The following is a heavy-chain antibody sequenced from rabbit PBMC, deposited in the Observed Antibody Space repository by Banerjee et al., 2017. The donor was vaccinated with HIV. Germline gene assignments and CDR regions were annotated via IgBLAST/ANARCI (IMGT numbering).Heavy chain of an antibody. V-gene: IGHV1S45*01. D-gene: IGHD1-1*01. CDR1: GFSFSSGYD. Sequence: QEQLEESGGGLVKPEGSLTLTCTASGFSFSSGYDMCWVRQAPGKGLEWIACIYTGSSGSTWYASWAKGRFTISKTSSTTVTLQMTSLTAADTATYFCVRNPSSNLYIFFYFNLWGPGTLVTVS. CDR3: VRNPSSNLYIFFYFNL. J-gene: IGHJ4*01. CDR2: IYTGSSGST.